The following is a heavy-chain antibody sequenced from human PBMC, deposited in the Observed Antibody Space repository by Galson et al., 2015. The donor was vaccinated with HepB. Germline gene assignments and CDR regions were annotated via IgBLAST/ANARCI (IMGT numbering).Heavy chain of an antibody. Sequence: ETLSLTCAVSGGSISSSSYYWGWLRQPPGKGLEWIGSFYYTGNTHYNPSLKSRVTISGDTSKNQFSLKLNSVTAADTAVYYCARHESESKTYAADNWGQGTLVTVSS. CDR2: FYYTGNT. CDR3: ARHESESKTYAADN. V-gene: IGHV4-39*01. CDR1: GGSISSSSYY. D-gene: IGHD2-2*01. J-gene: IGHJ4*02.